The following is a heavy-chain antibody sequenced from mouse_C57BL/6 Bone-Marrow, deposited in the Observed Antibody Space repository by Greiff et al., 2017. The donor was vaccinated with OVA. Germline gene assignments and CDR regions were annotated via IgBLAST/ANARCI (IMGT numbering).Heavy chain of an antibody. D-gene: IGHD2-4*01. CDR2: IYPRSGNT. Sequence: QVQLQQSGAELARPGASVKLSCKASGYTFTSYGISWVKQRTGQGLEWIGEIYPRSGNTYYNEKFKGKATLTADKSSSTAYMELRSLTSEDSAVYFCARENSLIYYDYDVDYWGQGTTLTVSS. CDR3: ARENSLIYYDYDVDY. V-gene: IGHV1-81*01. J-gene: IGHJ2*01. CDR1: GYTFTSYG.